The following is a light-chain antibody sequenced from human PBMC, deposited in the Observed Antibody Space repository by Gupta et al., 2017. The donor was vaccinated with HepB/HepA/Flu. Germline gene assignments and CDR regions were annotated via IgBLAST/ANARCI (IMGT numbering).Light chain of an antibody. CDR2: DVN. V-gene: IGLV2-14*03. Sequence: QSALTQPASVSGSPRQSITISCTGTSSDVGGYNYVSWYQQHPGKAPKLMIYDVNNRPSGVSNRFSGSKSGNTASLTISGLQAEDEAEYYCSSYTSTSTWVFGGGTKLTVL. CDR3: SSYTSTSTWV. CDR1: SSDVGGYNY. J-gene: IGLJ3*02.